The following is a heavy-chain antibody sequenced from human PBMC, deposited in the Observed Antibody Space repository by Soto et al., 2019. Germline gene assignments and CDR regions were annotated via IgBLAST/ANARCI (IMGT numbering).Heavy chain of an antibody. CDR2: IYYSGST. D-gene: IGHD2-15*01. CDR1: GGSMSSYY. V-gene: IGHV4-59*08. J-gene: IGHJ4*02. Sequence: QVQLQESGPGLVKPSETLSLTCTVSGGSMSSYYWGWFRQPPGKGLEWIAYIYYSGSTSYNPSLKSRLAISLEPSMMQFSLRMTSVTAADTAVYFCVRSGGIYQAFDQRGGGTLITVSS. CDR3: VRSGGIYQAFDQ.